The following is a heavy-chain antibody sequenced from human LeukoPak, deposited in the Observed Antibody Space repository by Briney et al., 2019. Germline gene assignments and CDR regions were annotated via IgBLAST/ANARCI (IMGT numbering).Heavy chain of an antibody. J-gene: IGHJ6*03. CDR2: IRYDGSNK. CDR3: AKGHSYGDNYYYYYYMDV. Sequence: GGSLRLSCAASGFTFSSYGMHWVRQAPGKGLEWVAFIRYDGSNKYYADSVKGRFTISRDNSKNTLYLQMNSLRAEDTAVYYCAKGHSYGDNYYYYYYMDVWGKGTTVTISS. D-gene: IGHD5-18*01. CDR1: GFTFSSYG. V-gene: IGHV3-30*02.